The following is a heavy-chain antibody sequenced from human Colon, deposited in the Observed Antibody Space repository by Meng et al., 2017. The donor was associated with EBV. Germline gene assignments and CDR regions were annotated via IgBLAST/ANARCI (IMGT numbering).Heavy chain of an antibody. Sequence: QLQRQESGPGLVKPSETLSLTCTVSGGSISSNGYYWDWVRQPPGKGLEWIGAIYHSGSTSYNPSLQSRVTMFVDTSKNQSSLMLTSVTATDTAVYYCARRRGGSGRDCWGQGTLVTVSS. CDR2: IYHSGST. CDR1: GGSISSNGYY. J-gene: IGHJ4*02. V-gene: IGHV4-39*01. D-gene: IGHD3-10*01. CDR3: ARRRGGSGRDC.